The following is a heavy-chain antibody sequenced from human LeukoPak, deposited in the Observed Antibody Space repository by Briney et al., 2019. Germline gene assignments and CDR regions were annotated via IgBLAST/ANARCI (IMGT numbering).Heavy chain of an antibody. V-gene: IGHV1-2*02. CDR3: ARHRSPSSLSYFDI. Sequence: GASVKVSCKASGYTFTGYYMHWVRQAPGQGLEWMGWINPNSGGTNYAQKFQGRVTMTRDTSISTAYMELSRLRSDDTAVYYCARHRSPSSLSYFDIWGQGTLVIVSS. CDR2: INPNSGGT. J-gene: IGHJ4*02. CDR1: GYTFTGYY. D-gene: IGHD6-19*01.